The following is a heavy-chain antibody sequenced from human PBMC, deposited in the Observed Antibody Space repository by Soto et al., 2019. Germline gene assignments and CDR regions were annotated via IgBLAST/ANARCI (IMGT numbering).Heavy chain of an antibody. CDR3: ARVDSNYCYYYGMDV. V-gene: IGHV4-34*01. CDR2: INHSGST. Sequence: PSETLSLTCAVYGGSFSGYYWSWIRQPPGKGLEWIGEINHSGSTNYNPSLKSRVTISVGTSKNQFSLKLSSVTAADTAVYYCARVDSNYCYYYGMDVWGQGTTVTVSS. J-gene: IGHJ6*02. CDR1: GGSFSGYY. D-gene: IGHD4-4*01.